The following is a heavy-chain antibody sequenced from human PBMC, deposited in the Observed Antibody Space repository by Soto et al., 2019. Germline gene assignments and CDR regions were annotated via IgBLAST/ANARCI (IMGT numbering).Heavy chain of an antibody. J-gene: IGHJ4*02. CDR2: IGGSGGST. Sequence: EVQLLESGGGLVQPGGSLGLACAPSGFTFSSNAMSWFRQAPGKGLEWVSAIGGSGGSTYYADSVKGRFTISRDNSKNTLYLQMNSLRAEDTAVYYCAKETKVGEIDYWGQGTLVTVSS. CDR3: AKETKVGEIDY. V-gene: IGHV3-23*01. CDR1: GFTFSSNA. D-gene: IGHD4-17*01.